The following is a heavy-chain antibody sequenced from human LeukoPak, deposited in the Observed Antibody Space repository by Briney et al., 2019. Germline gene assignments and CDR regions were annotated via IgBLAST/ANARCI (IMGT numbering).Heavy chain of an antibody. D-gene: IGHD6-25*01. V-gene: IGHV1-46*01. J-gene: IGHJ6*02. Sequence: ASVKVSCKASGYTFTNNYLHWVRQAPGQGLEWMGMIYPRDGSTSYAQNFQGRVTVTRDTSTTTVHMELRGLRSEDTAVYYCARRAAPTTYYYYYYGMDVWGQGTTVTVSS. CDR2: IYPRDGST. CDR3: ARRAAPTTYYYYYYGMDV. CDR1: GYTFTNNY.